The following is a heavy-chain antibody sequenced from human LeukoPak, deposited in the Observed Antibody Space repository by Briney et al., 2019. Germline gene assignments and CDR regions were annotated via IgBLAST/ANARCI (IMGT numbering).Heavy chain of an antibody. CDR2: IYSGGST. CDR1: GFTVSSNY. V-gene: IGHV3-66*01. Sequence: GGSLRLSCAASGFTVSSNYVSWVRQAPGKGLEWVSVIYSGGSTYYADSVKGRFTISRDNSKNTLYLQMNSLRAEDTAVYYCARDHGSGSYWGPKSDYWGQGTLVTVSS. CDR3: ARDHGSGSYWGPKSDY. J-gene: IGHJ4*02. D-gene: IGHD1-26*01.